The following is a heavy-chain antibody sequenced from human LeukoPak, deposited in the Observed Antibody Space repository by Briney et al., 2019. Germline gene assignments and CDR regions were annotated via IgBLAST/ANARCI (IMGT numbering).Heavy chain of an antibody. CDR3: ARQDSIQEDGMDV. CDR1: GGSISSYY. Sequence: SETLSLTCTVSGGSISSYYWSWIRQPPGKGLEWFGYIFYGGSTNYNPSLKSRVTISVDTSKNQFSLKLSSVTAADTAVYYCARQDSIQEDGMDVWGQGTTVTVSS. CDR2: IFYGGST. V-gene: IGHV4-59*08. J-gene: IGHJ6*02. D-gene: IGHD3/OR15-3a*01.